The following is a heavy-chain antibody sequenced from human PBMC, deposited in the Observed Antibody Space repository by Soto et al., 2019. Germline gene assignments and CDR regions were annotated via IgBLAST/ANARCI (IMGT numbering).Heavy chain of an antibody. V-gene: IGHV4-59*08. CDR1: GGSISSYY. CDR3: ARHFSVDYFNY. Sequence: SETLSLTCTVSGGSISSYYWSWIRQPPGKGLEWIGYIYYSGSTNYNPSLKSRVTISVDRSKNQFSLKLSSMTAADTAVYYCARHFSVDYFNYWGQGALVTVSS. CDR2: IYYSGST. J-gene: IGHJ4*02.